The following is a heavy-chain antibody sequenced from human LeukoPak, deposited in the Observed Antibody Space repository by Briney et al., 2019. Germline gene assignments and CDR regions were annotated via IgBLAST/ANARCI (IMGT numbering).Heavy chain of an antibody. Sequence: EASVKVSCKASGYTFTSYGISWVRQAPGQGLEWIGWISAYNGNTNYAQKLQGRVTMTTDTSTSTAYMELRSLRSDDTAVYYCARTVDYDSSGYYSSADYWGQGTLVTVSS. D-gene: IGHD3-22*01. J-gene: IGHJ4*02. CDR3: ARTVDYDSSGYYSSADY. CDR1: GYTFTSYG. V-gene: IGHV1-18*01. CDR2: ISAYNGNT.